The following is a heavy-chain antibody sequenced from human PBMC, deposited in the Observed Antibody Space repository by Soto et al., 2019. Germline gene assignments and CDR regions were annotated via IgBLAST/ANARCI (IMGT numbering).Heavy chain of an antibody. CDR1: GGTFSSYT. CDR2: IVVGRGIT. Sequence: GASVKVSCKASGGTFSSYTISWVRQAPGQGLEWIGWIVVGRGITNYAQKFQERVTITRDMSTSTAYMELSSLRSEDTAVYYCAASSSSWYRGGGAFDIWGQGTMVTVSS. CDR3: AASSSSWYRGGGAFDI. D-gene: IGHD6-13*01. J-gene: IGHJ3*02. V-gene: IGHV1-58*02.